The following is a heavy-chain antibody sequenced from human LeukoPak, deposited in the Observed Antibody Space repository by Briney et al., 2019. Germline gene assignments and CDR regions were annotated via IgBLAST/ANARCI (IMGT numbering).Heavy chain of an antibody. J-gene: IGHJ4*02. CDR2: FDLEDGET. D-gene: IGHD1-26*01. V-gene: IGHV1-24*01. CDR3: AVVGATDNYFDY. CDR1: GYTLTELS. Sequence: GASVKVSCKVSGYTLTELSMHWVRQAPGKGLEWMGGFDLEDGETIYAQKFQGRVTMTEDTSTDTAYMELSSLRSEDTAVYYCAVVGATDNYFDYWGQGTLVTVSS.